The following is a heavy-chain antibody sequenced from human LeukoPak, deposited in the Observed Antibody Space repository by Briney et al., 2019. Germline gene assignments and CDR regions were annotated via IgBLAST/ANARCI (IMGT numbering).Heavy chain of an antibody. J-gene: IGHJ3*02. CDR3: ARARSSYGYGDAFDI. D-gene: IGHD5-18*01. CDR1: GFTFSSYA. V-gene: IGHV3-23*01. Sequence: PGGSLRLSCAASGFTFSSYAMSWVRQAPGKGLEWVSGISGSGGSTYYADSVKGRFIISRDNSKNTLYLQMNSLRAEDTAVYYCARARSSYGYGDAFDIWGQGTMVTVSS. CDR2: ISGSGGST.